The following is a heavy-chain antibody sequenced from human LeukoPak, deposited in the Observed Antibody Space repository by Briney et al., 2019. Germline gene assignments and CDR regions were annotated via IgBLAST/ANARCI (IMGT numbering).Heavy chain of an antibody. V-gene: IGHV3-53*01. D-gene: IGHD3-10*01. CDR3: ARDMTWGSGSYFDY. CDR2: IYTGGIT. CDR1: GLTVSSNH. Sequence: GGSLRLSCAASGLTVSSNHMAWVRQAPGKGLEWVSVIYTGGITYYADSVQGRFTISRDSSKNTVYLQMNSLRVEDTALCYCARDMTWGSGSYFDYWGQGILVTVSS. J-gene: IGHJ4*02.